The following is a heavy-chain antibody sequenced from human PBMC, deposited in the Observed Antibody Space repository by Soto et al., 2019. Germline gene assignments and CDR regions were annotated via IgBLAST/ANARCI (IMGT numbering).Heavy chain of an antibody. CDR3: ARAEYGYNVDS. CDR2: MNPNSGNT. D-gene: IGHD4-17*01. CDR1: GYTFTSYD. V-gene: IGHV1-8*01. J-gene: IGHJ5*01. Sequence: QVQLVQSGAEVKKPGASVKVSCKASGYTFTSYDINWVRQATGQGLEWMGWMNPNSGNTGYAQKFQGRVTITRNTTIRTAEMDMSSLRCEGTAVYYCARAEYGYNVDSWGHGSLVTVPS.